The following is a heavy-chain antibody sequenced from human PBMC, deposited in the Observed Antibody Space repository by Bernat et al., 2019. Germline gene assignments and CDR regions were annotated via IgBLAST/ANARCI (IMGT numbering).Heavy chain of an antibody. V-gene: IGHV3-7*03. J-gene: IGHJ3*02. CDR2: IKQDGSEK. CDR3: AREMSGYVEGDAFDI. D-gene: IGHD5-12*01. Sequence: EVQLVESGGGLVQPGGSLRLSCVGSGFIFSRYNMNWVRQAPGKGLEWVANIKQDGSEKYYVDSVKGRFTISRDNAKNSLYLQMNSLRAEDTAVYYCAREMSGYVEGDAFDIWGQGTMVTVSS. CDR1: GFIFSRYN.